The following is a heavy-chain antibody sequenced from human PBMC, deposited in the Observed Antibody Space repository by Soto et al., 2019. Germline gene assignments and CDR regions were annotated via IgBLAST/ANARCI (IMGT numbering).Heavy chain of an antibody. CDR2: VKYDGSEK. V-gene: IGHV3-7*01. Sequence: PGGSLRLSCGASGFSISSFWMNWVRQGPGKGLEWVADVKYDGSEKNYVDSVKGRFTISRDNTENSLYLQMNSLRADDSAVYYCARGRRLGVAGTAYVGMDVWGQGTTVTVSS. J-gene: IGHJ6*02. D-gene: IGHD6-19*01. CDR3: ARGRRLGVAGTAYVGMDV. CDR1: GFSISSFW.